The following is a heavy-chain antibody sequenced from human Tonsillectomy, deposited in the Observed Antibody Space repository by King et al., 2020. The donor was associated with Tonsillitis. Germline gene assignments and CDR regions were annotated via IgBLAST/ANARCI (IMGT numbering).Heavy chain of an antibody. Sequence: VQLVESGGGLVQPGGSLRLSCAVSGFTFSISAMTWVRQAPGKGLEWVSAISGSGGSTYYAFSVKGRFNISRDNSKNTLYLQMSSLRAEDTALYYCEKKGVDISSSCDLWRQGPLVPVSS. V-gene: IGHV3-23*04. CDR3: EKKGVDISSSCDL. D-gene: IGHD5-12*01. CDR2: ISGSGGST. J-gene: IGHJ5*02. CDR1: GFTFSISA.